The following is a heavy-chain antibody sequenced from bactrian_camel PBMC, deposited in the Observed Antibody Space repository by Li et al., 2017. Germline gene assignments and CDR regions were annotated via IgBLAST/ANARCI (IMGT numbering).Heavy chain of an antibody. J-gene: IGHJ4*01. CDR3: AAAGGTWDWPPDPSQGDY. D-gene: IGHD3*01. Sequence: HVQLVESGGDSVQTGGSLSLSCVVSGWTGTHKHPGWFRQVPGKEREGVAALVTDGDVPVYGRAVKGRFTISRQRDTEIAYLEMNSLKPEDTAMYTCAAAGGTWDWPPDPSQGDYWGQGTQVTVS. CDR2: VTDGDVP. V-gene: IGHV3S53*01. CDR1: GWTGTHKH.